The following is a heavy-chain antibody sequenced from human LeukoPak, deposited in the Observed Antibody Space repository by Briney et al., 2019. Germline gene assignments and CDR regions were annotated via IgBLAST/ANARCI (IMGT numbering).Heavy chain of an antibody. D-gene: IGHD4-17*01. Sequence: ASVKVSCKASGYTFTSYGISWVRQAPGQGREGRGWISAYNGNTNYSQKLQGRVTTSTDTSTSTAYLELRSLRSDDTAVYHCARVVGYGDKGRFDPWGQGTLVTVSS. J-gene: IGHJ5*02. V-gene: IGHV1-18*01. CDR3: ARVVGYGDKGRFDP. CDR2: ISAYNGNT. CDR1: GYTFTSYG.